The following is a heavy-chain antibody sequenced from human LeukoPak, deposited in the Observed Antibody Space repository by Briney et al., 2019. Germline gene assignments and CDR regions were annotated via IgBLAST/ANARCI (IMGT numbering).Heavy chain of an antibody. V-gene: IGHV3-66*01. D-gene: IGHD6-6*01. CDR2: IYTGGTT. CDR3: ARDSSSYYFDY. J-gene: IGHJ4*02. CDR1: GFTFRQYS. Sequence: TGGPLRLSCAASGFTFRQYSMNWVRQAPGKGLEWVSIIYTGGTTHYADSLKDRFLIFRDDSINTLYLQMNSLRAEDTAVYYCARDSSSYYFDYWGQGTLVTVSS.